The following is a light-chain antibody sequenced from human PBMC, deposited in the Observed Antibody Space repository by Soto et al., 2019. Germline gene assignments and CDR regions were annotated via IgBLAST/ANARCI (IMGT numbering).Light chain of an antibody. Sequence: QSVLTQPASVSGSPGQSITIFCAGTMCDIGAYNLVSWYQQHPGRAPQLIIYEVRNRPSGSSFRFSGSKSGNTASLTISGLQAEDEADYYCSSFTSRSSLIFGGGTKLTVL. CDR3: SSFTSRSSLI. CDR2: EVR. V-gene: IGLV2-14*01. J-gene: IGLJ2*01. CDR1: MCDIGAYNL.